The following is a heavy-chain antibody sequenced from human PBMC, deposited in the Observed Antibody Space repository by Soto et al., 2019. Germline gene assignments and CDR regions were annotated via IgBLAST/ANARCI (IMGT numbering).Heavy chain of an antibody. J-gene: IGHJ4*02. CDR3: ARDLPPSDY. Sequence: QVQLVQSGAEVKKPGASVKVSCKASGYTFTSYFISWVRQAPGQGLEWMGWISAYNCNTNYVQKLQGRVTMTTDTSARTAYMQMRSLRYDAKAVYYWARDLPPSDYWGQGTLVTVSS. CDR2: ISAYNCNT. V-gene: IGHV1-18*01. CDR1: GYTFTSYF.